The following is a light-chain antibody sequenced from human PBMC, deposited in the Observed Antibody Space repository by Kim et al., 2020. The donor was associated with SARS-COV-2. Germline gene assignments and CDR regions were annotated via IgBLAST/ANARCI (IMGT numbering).Light chain of an antibody. CDR3: QQYNNRPLT. J-gene: IGKJ4*01. Sequence: DIQMTQSPSSLSASVGDRVTITCQASQDISNYLNWYQQKPGKAPKLLIYDASNLETGVPSRFSGSGSGTDFTFTISSLQPEDIATYYSQQYNNRPLTCGEGTKM. CDR1: QDISNY. V-gene: IGKV1-33*01. CDR2: DAS.